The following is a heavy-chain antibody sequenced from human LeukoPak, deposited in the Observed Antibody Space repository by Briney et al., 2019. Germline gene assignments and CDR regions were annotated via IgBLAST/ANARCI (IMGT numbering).Heavy chain of an antibody. CDR3: ARVPPSGYVDY. CDR2: IRYDSSDK. D-gene: IGHD3-22*01. V-gene: IGHV3-30*02. J-gene: IGHJ4*02. CDR1: GFTFNRYG. Sequence: PGGSLRLSCTASGFTFNRYGMHWIRQRPGKGLEWVAYIRYDSSDKKYGGSVEGRLTISRDNSMNTLYLQMSSLRVEDTAMYYCARVPPSGYVDYWGQGTLVTVSS.